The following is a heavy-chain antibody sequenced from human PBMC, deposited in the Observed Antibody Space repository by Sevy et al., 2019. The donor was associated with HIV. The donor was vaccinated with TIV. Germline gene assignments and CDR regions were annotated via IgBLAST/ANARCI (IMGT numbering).Heavy chain of an antibody. V-gene: IGHV4-34*01. D-gene: IGHD3-10*01. CDR1: GGSFSGYY. J-gene: IGHJ6*02. CDR3: ARGRGYGSGSYFLGPGRNFYGMDV. Sequence: SEILSLTCAVYGGSFSGYYWSWIRQPPGKGLEWIGEINHSGSTNYNPSLKSRVTISVDTSKNQFSLKLSSVTAADTAVYYCARGRGYGSGSYFLGPGRNFYGMDVWGQGTTVTVSS. CDR2: INHSGST.